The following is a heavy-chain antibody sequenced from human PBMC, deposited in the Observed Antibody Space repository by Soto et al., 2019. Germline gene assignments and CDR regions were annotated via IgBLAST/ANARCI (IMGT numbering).Heavy chain of an antibody. D-gene: IGHD3-3*01. CDR2: ISAYNGNT. V-gene: IGHV1-18*01. CDR1: GYTFTSYG. CDR3: ARDQRIGGYDFWSGYYKPRRDYYYYMDV. J-gene: IGHJ6*03. Sequence: ASVKVSCKASGYTFTSYGISWVRQAPGQGLEWMGWISAYNGNTNYAQKLQGRVTMTTDTSTSTAYMELRSLRSDDTAVHYCARDQRIGGYDFWSGYYKPRRDYYYYMDVWGKGTTVTVSS.